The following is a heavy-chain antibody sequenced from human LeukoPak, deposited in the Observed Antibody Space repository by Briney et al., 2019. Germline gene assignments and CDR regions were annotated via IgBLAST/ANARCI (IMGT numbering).Heavy chain of an antibody. CDR2: INAGNGNT. V-gene: IGHV1-3*01. J-gene: IGHJ4*02. CDR3: ARVGCFDWLLTYYFDY. CDR1: GYTFTSYA. D-gene: IGHD3-9*01. Sequence: ASVKVSCKASGYTFTSYAMHWVRQAPGQRLEWMGWINAGNGNTKYSQKFQGRVTITRDTSASTAYMELSSLRSEDTAVYYCARVGCFDWLLTYYFDYWGQGTLVTVSS.